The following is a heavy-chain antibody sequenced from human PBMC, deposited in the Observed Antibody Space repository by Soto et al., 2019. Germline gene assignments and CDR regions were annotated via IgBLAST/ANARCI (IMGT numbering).Heavy chain of an antibody. J-gene: IGHJ6*03. CDR1: GFTFSSYS. CDR3: ARITITIVRGVMGYYYYYYMDV. Sequence: EVQLVGSGGGLVQPGGSLRLSCAASGFTFSSYSMNWVRQAPGKGLEWVSYISSSSSTIYYADSVKGRFTISRDNAKNALYLQMKSLRAEDTAVYYYARITITIVRGVMGYYYYYYMDVWGKGTAVTVSS. D-gene: IGHD3-10*01. CDR2: ISSSSSTI. V-gene: IGHV3-48*01.